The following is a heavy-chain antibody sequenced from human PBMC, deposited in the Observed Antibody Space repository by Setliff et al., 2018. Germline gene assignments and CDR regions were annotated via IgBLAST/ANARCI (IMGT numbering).Heavy chain of an antibody. V-gene: IGHV4-34*09. CDR3: AGVRYVFWSGSIDY. Sequence: SETLSLTCAVYGGSFSGYYWSWIRQPPGKGLEWIGYIYYSGSTYYNPSLKSRVTISVDTSKNQFSLKLSSVTAADTAVYYCAGVRYVFWSGSIDYWGQGTLVTVSS. CDR2: IYYSGST. D-gene: IGHD3-3*01. CDR1: GGSFSGYY. J-gene: IGHJ4*01.